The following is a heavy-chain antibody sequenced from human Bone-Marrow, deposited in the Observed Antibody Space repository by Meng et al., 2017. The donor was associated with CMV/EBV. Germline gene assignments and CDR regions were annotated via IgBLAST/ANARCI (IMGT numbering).Heavy chain of an antibody. CDR2: IIPIFGTA. CDR1: GGTFSSYA. Sequence: SVKVSCKASGGTFSSYAISWVRQAPGQGLEWMGGIIPIFGTANYAQKFQGRVTITTDESTSTAYMELSSLRSEDTAVYYCARGDIVVVPAALRSYYYGMDVWGQGTTVTVSS. V-gene: IGHV1-69*05. D-gene: IGHD2-2*01. J-gene: IGHJ6*02. CDR3: ARGDIVVVPAALRSYYYGMDV.